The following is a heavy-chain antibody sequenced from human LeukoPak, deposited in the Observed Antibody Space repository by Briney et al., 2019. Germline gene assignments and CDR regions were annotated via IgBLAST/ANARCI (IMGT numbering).Heavy chain of an antibody. CDR1: GYTFTGYY. CDR3: ARTRYCSSTSCYINWFDP. V-gene: IGHV1-2*02. CDR2: INPNSGGT. J-gene: IGHJ5*02. D-gene: IGHD2-2*02. Sequence: GASVKVSCKASGYTFTGYYMHWVRQAPGQGLEWMGWINPNSGGTNYAQKLQGRVTMTTDTSTSTAYMELRSLRSDDTAVYYCARTRYCSSTSCYINWFDPWGQGTLVTVSS.